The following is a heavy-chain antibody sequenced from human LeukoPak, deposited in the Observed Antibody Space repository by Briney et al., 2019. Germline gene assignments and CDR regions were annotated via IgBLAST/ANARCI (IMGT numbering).Heavy chain of an antibody. CDR3: ARDRPPQLVRPFDY. Sequence: ASVKVSCKASGYIFTGYYMHWVREAPGQGLEWMGWINPNSGGTNYAHKFQGRVTMTRDTSISTAYMELSRLRSDDTAVYYCARDRPPQLVRPFDYWGQGTLVTVSS. CDR2: INPNSGGT. CDR1: GYIFTGYY. V-gene: IGHV1-2*07. D-gene: IGHD6-13*01. J-gene: IGHJ4*02.